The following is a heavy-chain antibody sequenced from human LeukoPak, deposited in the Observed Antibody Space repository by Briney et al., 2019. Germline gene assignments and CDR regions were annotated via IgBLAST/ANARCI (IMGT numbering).Heavy chain of an antibody. CDR2: INAGNGNT. CDR1: GYTFTSYA. Sequence: ASVKVSCKASGYTFTSYAMHWVRQAPGQRHEWMGWINAGNGNTKYSQEFQGRVTITRDTSASTAYMELSSLRSEDMAVYYCAREDAEEWLRLDVWGKGTTVTVSS. CDR3: AREDAEEWLRLDV. D-gene: IGHD5-12*01. J-gene: IGHJ6*04. V-gene: IGHV1-3*03.